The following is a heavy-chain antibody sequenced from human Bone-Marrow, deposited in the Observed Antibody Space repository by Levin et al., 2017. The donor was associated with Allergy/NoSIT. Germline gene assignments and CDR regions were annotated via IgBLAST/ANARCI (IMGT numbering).Heavy chain of an antibody. D-gene: IGHD3-16*02. CDR3: AKGRLGELSLDS. Sequence: GGSLRLSCADSGFSFDRHSMHWVRQAPGKGLEWVANIFFDGSEKYYADSVKGRFFISRDNSRDTLYVQMNTLGVEDTAVYYCAKGRLGELSLDSWGQGTLVTVSS. CDR2: IFFDGSEK. V-gene: IGHV3-30-3*01. CDR1: GFSFDRHS. J-gene: IGHJ4*02.